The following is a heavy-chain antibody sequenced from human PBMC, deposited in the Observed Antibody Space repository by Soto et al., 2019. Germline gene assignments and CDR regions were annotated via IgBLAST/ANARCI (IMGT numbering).Heavy chain of an antibody. V-gene: IGHV4-4*01. CDR3: GRWLGTSYGMDV. Sequence: TXGTLSLTCAVSGGSISSTNWWSCVRQSPGKGLEWIGEIYHNGSPDYNPSLKSRVTISVDKSKNHVFLKLTSVTAADTAMYFCGRWLGTSYGMDVWGQGTAVTVSS. D-gene: IGHD3-10*01. CDR1: GGSISSTNW. CDR2: IYHNGSP. J-gene: IGHJ6*02.